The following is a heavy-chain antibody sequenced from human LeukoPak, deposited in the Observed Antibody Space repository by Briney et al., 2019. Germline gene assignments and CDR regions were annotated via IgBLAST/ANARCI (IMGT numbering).Heavy chain of an antibody. CDR1: GFTFSSYW. CDR3: ARDWDQRGFDI. D-gene: IGHD1-26*01. V-gene: IGHV3-7*01. Sequence: GGSLRLSCAASGFTFSSYWMSWVRQAPGKGLEWVANIKQDGSEENYVDSVKGRFTISRDDAKNSLYLRMNSLRAEDTAVYYCARDWDQRGFDIWGQGTMVTVSS. J-gene: IGHJ3*02. CDR2: IKQDGSEE.